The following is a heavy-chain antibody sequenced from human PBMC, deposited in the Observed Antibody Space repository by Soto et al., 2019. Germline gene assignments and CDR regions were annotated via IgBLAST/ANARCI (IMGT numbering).Heavy chain of an antibody. CDR2: IFPGDSDT. CDR1: GYNFANYW. Sequence: GESLKISCKGSGYNFANYWIGWVRQMPGKGLEWMGMIFPGDSDTKNSPSLQGQITMSVDKTDSSAYLQWRSLKASDTAMYYCAAGYTTGPDAFDIWGQGTMVTVSS. CDR3: AAGYTTGPDAFDI. D-gene: IGHD6-13*01. V-gene: IGHV5-51*01. J-gene: IGHJ3*02.